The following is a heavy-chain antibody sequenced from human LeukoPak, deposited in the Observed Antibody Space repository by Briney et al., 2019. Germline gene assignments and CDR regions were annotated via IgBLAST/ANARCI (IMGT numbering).Heavy chain of an antibody. CDR3: ERDVDRDSWARL. Sequence: GGSLRLSCAASGFTFSTYWMNWVRQLPGKGLEWLANIKQDGSQKYYLDSVKGRFTISRDNAKHSLYLQMNSLRAEDTAVYYCERDVDRDSWARLWGQGTLVIVSS. V-gene: IGHV3-7*01. CDR2: IKQDGSQK. CDR1: GFTFSTYW. D-gene: IGHD6-13*01. J-gene: IGHJ4*02.